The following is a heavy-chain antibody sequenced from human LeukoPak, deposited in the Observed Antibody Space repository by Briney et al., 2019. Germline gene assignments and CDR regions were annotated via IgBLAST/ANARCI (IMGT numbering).Heavy chain of an antibody. J-gene: IGHJ4*02. V-gene: IGHV3-11*04. CDR3: ASLPPYGSGTTFDY. Sequence: PGGSLRLSCAAAGFTFSDYYMSWIRQAPGKGLEWVSYISSSGSTIYYADSVKGRFAISRDNAKNSLYLQMNSLRAEDTAVYYCASLPPYGSGTTFDYWGQGTLVTVSS. CDR1: GFTFSDYY. D-gene: IGHD3-10*01. CDR2: ISSSGSTI.